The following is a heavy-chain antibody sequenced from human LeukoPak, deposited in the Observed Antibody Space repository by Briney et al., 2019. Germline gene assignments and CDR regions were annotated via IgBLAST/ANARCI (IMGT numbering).Heavy chain of an antibody. CDR3: ARAHNWKYGSFDF. D-gene: IGHD1-7*01. CDR2: ISGSGGST. V-gene: IGHV3-23*01. J-gene: IGHJ4*02. Sequence: GGSLRLSCAASGFTFSSYAMSWVRQAPGKGLEWVSAISGSGGSTYYADSVKGRFTISRDNAKNSLYLQMNSLRAEDTAVYYCARAHNWKYGSFDFWGQGTLVTVSS. CDR1: GFTFSSYA.